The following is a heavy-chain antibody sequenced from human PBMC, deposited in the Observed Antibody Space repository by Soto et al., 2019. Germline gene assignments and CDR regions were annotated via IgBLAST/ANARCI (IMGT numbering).Heavy chain of an antibody. J-gene: IGHJ6*02. CDR2: IVVGSGNT. Sequence: SVKVSCKASGFTFTSSAVQWVRQARGQRLEWIGWIVVGSGNTNYAQKFQERVTITRDMSTSTAYMELSSLRSEDTAVYYCVAGARGSWPSYYGMDVWGQGTTVTVSS. CDR1: GFTFTSSA. D-gene: IGHD6-13*01. V-gene: IGHV1-58*01. CDR3: VAGARGSWPSYYGMDV.